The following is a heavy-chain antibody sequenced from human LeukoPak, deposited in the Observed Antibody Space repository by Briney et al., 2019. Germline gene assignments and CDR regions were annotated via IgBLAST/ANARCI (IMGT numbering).Heavy chain of an antibody. V-gene: IGHV1-69*13. Sequence: SVKVSCKASGGTFSSYAISWVRQAPGQGLEWMGGIIPIFGTANYAQKFQGRVTITADESTSTAYMELSSLRSEDTAVYYCASHTSRYYDFWSAPPRFDYRGQGTLVTVSS. D-gene: IGHD3-3*01. CDR2: IIPIFGTA. CDR1: GGTFSSYA. J-gene: IGHJ4*02. CDR3: ASHTSRYYDFWSAPPRFDY.